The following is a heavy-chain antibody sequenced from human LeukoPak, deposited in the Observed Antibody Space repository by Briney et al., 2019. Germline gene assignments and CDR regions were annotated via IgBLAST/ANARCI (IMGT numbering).Heavy chain of an antibody. V-gene: IGHV3-15*01. CDR3: TTVGGSGWDYFDY. Sequence: PGGAPRLSLAVSGFTLTNAWISWVPPAPGGGAEWVGRIKTKSDGGTTDYAAPVKGRFTISRDDSKNTLYLQMNNLKTEDTAVYYCTTVGGSGWDYFDYWGQGSLVSVSS. CDR2: IKTKSDGGTT. D-gene: IGHD6-19*01. J-gene: IGHJ4*02. CDR1: GFTLTNAW.